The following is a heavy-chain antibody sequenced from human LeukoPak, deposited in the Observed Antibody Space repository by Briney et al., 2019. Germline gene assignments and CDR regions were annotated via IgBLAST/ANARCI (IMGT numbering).Heavy chain of an antibody. CDR1: GGSISSYY. Sequence: SETLSLTCTVSGGSISSYYWSWIRQPAGKGLEWIGRIYTSGSTNYNPSLKSRVTMSVDTSKNQFSLKLSSVTAADTAVYFCARGGSVAGPFDFDYWGQGTLVTVSS. CDR3: ARGGSVAGPFDFDY. V-gene: IGHV4-4*07. D-gene: IGHD6-19*01. CDR2: IYTSGST. J-gene: IGHJ4*02.